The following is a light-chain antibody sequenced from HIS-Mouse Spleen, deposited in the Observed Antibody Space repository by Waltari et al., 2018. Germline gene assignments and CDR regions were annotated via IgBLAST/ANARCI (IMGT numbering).Light chain of an antibody. V-gene: IGLV3-10*01. CDR1: ALPKKS. Sequence: SYELTQPPSVSVSPGQTARITCSGDALPKKSAYWYQQKSGQAPVLVIYEDSKRPSGIPERFSGSSSGTMATLTISGAQVEDEADYYCYSTDSSGNHNWVFGGGTKLTVL. CDR3: YSTDSSGNHNWV. J-gene: IGLJ3*02. CDR2: EDS.